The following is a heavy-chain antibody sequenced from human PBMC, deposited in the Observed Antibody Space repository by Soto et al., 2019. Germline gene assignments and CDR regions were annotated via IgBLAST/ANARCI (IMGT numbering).Heavy chain of an antibody. V-gene: IGHV3-23*01. CDR1: GITFIADA. Sequence: GGSLRLSCAASGITFIADAMSWVRQAPGKGLEWVSAISGSGATTYYADSVKGRFTISRDKSKNTLYLQMNSLRAEDTALNYCAKSFSSNWYDYFDYWGQGSLVTVSS. CDR2: ISGSGATT. D-gene: IGHD6-13*01. CDR3: AKSFSSNWYDYFDY. J-gene: IGHJ4*02.